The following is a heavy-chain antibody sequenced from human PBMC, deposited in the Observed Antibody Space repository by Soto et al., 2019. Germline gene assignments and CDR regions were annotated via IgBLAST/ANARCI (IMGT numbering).Heavy chain of an antibody. V-gene: IGHV1-2*02. CDR2: INPNSGGT. D-gene: IGHD3-3*01. J-gene: IGHJ6*02. Sequence: QVQLVQSGAEVKKPGASVKVSCKASGYTFTGYYMYWVRQAPGQGLEWMGWINPNSGGTNYAQKFQGRVTMTRDTSISTAYMELSRLRSDDTAVYYCASTITIFGPYYYYGMDVWGQGTTVTVSS. CDR3: ASTITIFGPYYYYGMDV. CDR1: GYTFTGYY.